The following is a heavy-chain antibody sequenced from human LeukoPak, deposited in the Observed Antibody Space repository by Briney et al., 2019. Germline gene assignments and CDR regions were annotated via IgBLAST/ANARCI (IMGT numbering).Heavy chain of an antibody. V-gene: IGHV4-61*02. Sequence: KASETLSLTCTVPGGSIGSGSYYWSWIRQPAGKGLEWIGRIYTSGSTNYNPSLKSRVTISVDTSKNQFSLKLSSVTAADTAVYYCARDRVATFYWYFDLWGRGTLVTVSS. D-gene: IGHD5-12*01. CDR2: IYTSGST. CDR1: GGSIGSGSYY. CDR3: ARDRVATFYWYFDL. J-gene: IGHJ2*01.